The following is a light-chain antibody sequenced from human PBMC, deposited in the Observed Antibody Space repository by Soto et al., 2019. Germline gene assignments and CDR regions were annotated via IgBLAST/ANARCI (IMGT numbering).Light chain of an antibody. CDR3: QQSYSRT. V-gene: IGKV1-39*01. CDR1: QSISNY. Sequence: DIQLTQSPSSLSASVGDRVSISCRASQSISNYLNWYQQKPGKDPKVLIFAASRLQSGVPSRFSGSGSATDFTLTIPCLEPEDFATYYCQQSYSRTFGQGTKVEI. J-gene: IGKJ1*01. CDR2: AAS.